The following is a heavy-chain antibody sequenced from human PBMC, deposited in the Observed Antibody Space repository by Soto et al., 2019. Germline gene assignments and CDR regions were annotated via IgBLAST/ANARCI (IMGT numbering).Heavy chain of an antibody. CDR1: GGTFNTYA. CDR2: ILPMFDRP. CDR3: TGSIASGGVIGGFDY. V-gene: IGHV1-69*01. Sequence: QVQLVQSGTEVKKPGSSVRVSCKASGGTFNTYAMNWVRQAPGQGLEWMGGILPMFDRPSYAQKFQGRVTITVDEPTTTAYMELRSLRSDDAAAYYCTGSIASGGVIGGFDYWGQGTLVTVSS. D-gene: IGHD3-16*02. J-gene: IGHJ4*02.